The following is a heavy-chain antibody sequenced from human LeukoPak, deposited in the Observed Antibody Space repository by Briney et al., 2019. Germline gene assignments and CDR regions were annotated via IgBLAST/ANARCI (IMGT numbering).Heavy chain of an antibody. CDR2: IIPIFGTA. CDR3: ARDLLFSSSWYDY. CDR1: GGTFSSYA. J-gene: IGHJ4*02. D-gene: IGHD6-13*01. Sequence: GASVKVSCKASGGTFSSYAISWVRQAPGQGLEWMGGIIPIFGTANYAQKFQGRVTITTDESTSTAYMELSSLRSEDTAVYYCARDLLFSSSWYDYWGQGTLVTVSS. V-gene: IGHV1-69*05.